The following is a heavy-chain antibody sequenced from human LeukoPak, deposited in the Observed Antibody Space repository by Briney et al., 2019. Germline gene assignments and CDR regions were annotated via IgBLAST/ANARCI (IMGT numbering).Heavy chain of an antibody. CDR3: ARVLAQQLRQRWFDS. D-gene: IGHD6-13*01. CDR1: GYTFTVYY. V-gene: IGHV1-2*02. J-gene: IGHJ5*01. CDR2: INPNSGGT. Sequence: GASVKLSCKASGYTFTVYYMHWVWQGPGQGLEWMGWINPNSGGTNYAQKFQGRVTMTRDTSISTAYIELSRLRSDDTAVYYCARVLAQQLRQRWFDSCDQGTLVTVSS.